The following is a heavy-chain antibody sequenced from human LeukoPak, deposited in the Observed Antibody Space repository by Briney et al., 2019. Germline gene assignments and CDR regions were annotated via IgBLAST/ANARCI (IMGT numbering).Heavy chain of an antibody. D-gene: IGHD3-3*01. CDR2: ISARGIST. V-gene: IGHV3-23*01. Sequence: GGSLTLSFPASGFTFSSSAMSWVRQAPGKGLEWVSSISARGISTYYADSVKGRFTISRDNSKNTLYLQMNSLRGDDIGVYYCAKSFDFSNGLSPRLTPYDSWGQGTLVSVSS. J-gene: IGHJ4*02. CDR1: GFTFSSSA. CDR3: AKSFDFSNGLSPRLTPYDS.